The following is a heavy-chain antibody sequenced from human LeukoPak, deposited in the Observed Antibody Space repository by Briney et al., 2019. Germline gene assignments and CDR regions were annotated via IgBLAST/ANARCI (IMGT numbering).Heavy chain of an antibody. Sequence: SETLSLTCTVSGGSISNYYWSWIRQSPGKGLEWIGYVYNTGSTDYNPSLKSRATLSVDRSKNQFFLKLTYMTAADTAIYYCAGGLSLFDSSAYHHLWGRGTLVTVSS. J-gene: IGHJ5*02. D-gene: IGHD3-22*01. V-gene: IGHV4-59*01. CDR3: AGGLSLFDSSAYHHL. CDR2: VYNTGST. CDR1: GGSISNYY.